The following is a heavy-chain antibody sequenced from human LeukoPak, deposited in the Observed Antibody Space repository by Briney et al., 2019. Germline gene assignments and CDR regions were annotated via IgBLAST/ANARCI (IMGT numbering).Heavy chain of an antibody. J-gene: IGHJ4*02. CDR1: GLTFTSYS. CDR2: ISGGGGST. V-gene: IGHV3-23*01. CDR3: VKAGKWDVTPFDY. D-gene: IGHD1-26*01. Sequence: GGSLRLSCAASGLTFTSYSMNWVRQAPGKGLEWVSTISGGGGSTYYADSVKGRFTISRDNSKNTLYLQVNSLRAEDTAVYYCVKAGKWDVTPFDYWGQGTLVTVSS.